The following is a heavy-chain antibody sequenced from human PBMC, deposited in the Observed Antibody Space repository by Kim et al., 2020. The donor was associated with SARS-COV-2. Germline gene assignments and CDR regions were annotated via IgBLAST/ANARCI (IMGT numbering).Heavy chain of an antibody. J-gene: IGHJ5*02. CDR3: ARGSFQQGFDP. CDR2: IKSDGSDT. CDR1: GFTFSSYW. D-gene: IGHD6-13*01. V-gene: IGHV3-74*01. Sequence: GGSLRLSCEASGFTFSSYWMNWVRQGPGKGLVWVSRIKSDGSDTHYADSVKGRFTISRDNAKNKLHLQLNSLGVEDTAIYYCARGSFQQGFDPWGQGTLVRVSS.